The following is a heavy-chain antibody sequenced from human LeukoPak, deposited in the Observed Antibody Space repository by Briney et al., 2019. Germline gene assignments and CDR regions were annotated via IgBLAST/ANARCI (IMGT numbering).Heavy chain of an antibody. CDR2: ISGSGGST. D-gene: IGHD1-26*01. J-gene: IGHJ4*02. V-gene: IGHV3-23*01. Sequence: QPGGSLRLSCAASGFTFSSYAMSWVRQAPGKGLEWVSAISGSGGSTYYADSVKGRFTISRDNAKNSLYLQMNSLRAEDTAVYYCARDLSGTFFLDYWGQGTLVTVSS. CDR1: GFTFSSYA. CDR3: ARDLSGTFFLDY.